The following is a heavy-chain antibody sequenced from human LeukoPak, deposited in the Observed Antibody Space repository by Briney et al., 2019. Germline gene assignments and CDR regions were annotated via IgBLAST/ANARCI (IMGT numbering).Heavy chain of an antibody. D-gene: IGHD6-13*01. CDR2: IYYSGST. Sequence: PSETLSLTCTVSGGSISSSSYYWGWIRQPPGKGLEWIGGIYYSGSTYYNPSLKSRVTISVDTSKNQFSLKLSSVTAADTAVYYCARDPIAAAGWDWGQGTLVTVSS. J-gene: IGHJ4*02. CDR3: ARDPIAAAGWD. CDR1: GGSISSSSYY. V-gene: IGHV4-39*07.